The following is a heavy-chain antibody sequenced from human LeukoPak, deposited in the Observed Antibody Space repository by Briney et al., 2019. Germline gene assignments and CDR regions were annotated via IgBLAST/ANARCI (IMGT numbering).Heavy chain of an antibody. CDR1: GYTFTSYA. V-gene: IGHV1-3*01. CDR3: ARGQPYSSSFGWFDP. CDR2: INAGNGNT. D-gene: IGHD6-13*01. Sequence: ASVKVSCKASGYTFTSYAMHWVRQAPGQRLEWMGWINAGNGNTKYSQKFQGRVTITRDTSASTAYMELSSLRSEDTAVYCCARGQPYSSSFGWFDPWGQGTLVTVSS. J-gene: IGHJ5*02.